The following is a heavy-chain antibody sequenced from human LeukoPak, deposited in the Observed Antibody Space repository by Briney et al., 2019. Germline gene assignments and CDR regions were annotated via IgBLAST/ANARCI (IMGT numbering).Heavy chain of an antibody. D-gene: IGHD3-3*01. J-gene: IGHJ3*02. CDR2: IYHSGST. CDR1: GFTFSSYG. CDR3: ARPGIGGAFDI. Sequence: GSLRLSCAASGFTFSSYGMHWVRQPPGKGLEWIGEIYHSGSTNYNPSLKSRVTISVDRSKNQFSLKLTSVTAADTAIYYCARPGIGGAFDIWGQGTMVTVFS. V-gene: IGHV4-34*01.